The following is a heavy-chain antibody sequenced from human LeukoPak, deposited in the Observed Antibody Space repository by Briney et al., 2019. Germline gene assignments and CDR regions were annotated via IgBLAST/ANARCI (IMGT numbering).Heavy chain of an antibody. Sequence: SVKVSCKASGGTFSSYAISWVRQAPGQGLEWMGGIIPIFGTANYAQKFQGRVTITADKSTSTAYMELSSLRSEDTAVYYCASEPHLEAATTAWSDPWGQGTLVTVSS. CDR2: IIPIFGTA. CDR1: GGTFSSYA. D-gene: IGHD2-15*01. CDR3: ASEPHLEAATTAWSDP. V-gene: IGHV1-69*06. J-gene: IGHJ5*02.